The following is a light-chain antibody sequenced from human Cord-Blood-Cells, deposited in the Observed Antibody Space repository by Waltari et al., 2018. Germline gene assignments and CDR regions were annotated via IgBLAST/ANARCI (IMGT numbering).Light chain of an antibody. CDR1: SSDGGSYTL. CDR3: CSYAGSSTHVV. CDR2: EGS. V-gene: IGLV2-23*01. J-gene: IGLJ2*01. Sequence: QSALTQPASVSGSPGPSITIYCTGTSSDGGSYTLASWYQQHPGKAPKLMIYEGSKRPSGVSKRFSGSKSGNTASLTISGLQAEDEADYYCCSYAGSSTHVVFGGGTKLTVL.